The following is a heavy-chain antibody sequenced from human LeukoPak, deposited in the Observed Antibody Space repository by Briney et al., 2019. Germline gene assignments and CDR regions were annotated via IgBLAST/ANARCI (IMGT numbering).Heavy chain of an antibody. J-gene: IGHJ6*03. Sequence: GGSLRLSCAAPGFTFSSYGMHWVRQAPGKGLEWVTFIRSDESNKYYADSVKGRFTISRDNSKNTLYLQMNSLRAEDTAVYYCAKDARIAVAGTPYYYYYYMDVWGKGTTVTVSS. CDR1: GFTFSSYG. CDR2: IRSDESNK. CDR3: AKDARIAVAGTPYYYYYYMDV. V-gene: IGHV3-30*02. D-gene: IGHD6-19*01.